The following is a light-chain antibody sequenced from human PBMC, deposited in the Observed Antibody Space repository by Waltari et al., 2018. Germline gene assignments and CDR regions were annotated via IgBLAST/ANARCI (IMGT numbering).Light chain of an antibody. CDR3: QQSGTSHS. CDR2: GAS. CDR1: QTVRSNY. Sequence: ILLTQSPGTLSLSPGDRATLSCWANQTVRSNYLAWYQQKPGQAPRLLFYGASTRATGIPDRFSGSGFGTDFTLTIDRLEPEDFAVYYCQQSGTSHSFGQGTKQEI. V-gene: IGKV3-20*01. J-gene: IGKJ2*03.